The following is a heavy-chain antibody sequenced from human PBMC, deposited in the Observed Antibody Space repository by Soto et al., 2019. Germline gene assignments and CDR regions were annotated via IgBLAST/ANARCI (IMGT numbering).Heavy chain of an antibody. J-gene: IGHJ6*02. Sequence: QVQLVQSGAEVKKPGSSVKVSCKASGGTFSSYTISWVRQAPGQGLEWMGRIIPILGIANYAQKVQGRVTLAADKPTSTASLEWSSLRSEDRAVYYCAQGSDVLRYQGDTGVVGTIDYYYSYGMDVWGQGTTVTVSS. CDR3: AQGSDVLRYQGDTGVVGTIDYYYSYGMDV. V-gene: IGHV1-69*02. CDR2: IIPILGIA. CDR1: GGTFSSYT. D-gene: IGHD3-9*01.